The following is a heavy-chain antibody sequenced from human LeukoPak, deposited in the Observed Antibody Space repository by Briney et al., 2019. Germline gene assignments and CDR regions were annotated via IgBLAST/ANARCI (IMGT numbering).Heavy chain of an antibody. J-gene: IGHJ6*03. Sequence: PGGSLRLSCAASGFTFDDYAMHWVGQAPGKGLEWVSGITWNSDNIEYADSVKGRFTISRDNAKNSLYLQMNSLRAEDMALYYCAKGGGGRLIYYYYMDVWGKGTTVTVSS. CDR3: AKGGGGRLIYYYYMDV. V-gene: IGHV3-9*03. CDR1: GFTFDDYA. D-gene: IGHD3-16*01. CDR2: ITWNSDNI.